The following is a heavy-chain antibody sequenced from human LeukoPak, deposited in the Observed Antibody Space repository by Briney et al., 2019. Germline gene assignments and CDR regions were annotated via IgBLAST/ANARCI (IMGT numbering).Heavy chain of an antibody. V-gene: IGHV3-48*03. D-gene: IGHD1-26*01. CDR1: GFIFKSYE. CDR2: SSSSGTTT. Sequence: GGSLRLSCAASGFIFKSYEMNWVRQAPGKGLEWISYSSSSGTTTHYADSVKGRFTMSRDNAESSLYLQMNSLSVEDTAIYYCARYSIVGHSRSRDGWGQGTRDTVSS. CDR3: ARYSIVGHSRSRDG. J-gene: IGHJ1*01.